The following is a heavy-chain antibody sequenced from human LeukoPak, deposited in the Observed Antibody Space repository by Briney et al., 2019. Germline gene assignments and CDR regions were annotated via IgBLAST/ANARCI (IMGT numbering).Heavy chain of an antibody. CDR3: ARDGQTMIWFYP. V-gene: IGHV4-39*02. J-gene: IGHJ5*02. CDR1: GGSISSSSYC. Sequence: SETLSLTCAVSGGSISSSSYCWGWLRQPPGKGLEWLGSIYDSGSNYNNPSLKSRVTISVDTTKNQCFLKLSAVTAAHTAVYYCARDGQTMIWFYPCGERTLVSVSS. CDR2: IYDSGSN. D-gene: IGHD3-16*01.